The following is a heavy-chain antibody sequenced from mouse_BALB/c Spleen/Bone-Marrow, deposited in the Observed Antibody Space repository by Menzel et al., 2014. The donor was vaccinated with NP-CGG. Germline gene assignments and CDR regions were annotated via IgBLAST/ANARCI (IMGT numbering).Heavy chain of an antibody. V-gene: IGHV10-1*02. CDR1: GFTFNTYA. D-gene: IGHD1-2*01. J-gene: IGHJ4*01. CDR2: IRSKSNNYAT. CDR3: VRQFITTANYAMDY. Sequence: EVNVVESGGGLVPPKGSLKLSCAASGFTFNTYAMNWVRQAPGKGLEWVARIRSKSNNYATYYADSVKDRFTISRDDSQSMLYLQMNNLKTEDTAMYYCVRQFITTANYAMDYWGQGASVTISS.